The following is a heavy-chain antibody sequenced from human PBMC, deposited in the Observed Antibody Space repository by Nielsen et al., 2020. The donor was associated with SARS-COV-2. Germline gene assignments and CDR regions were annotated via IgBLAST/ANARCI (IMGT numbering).Heavy chain of an antibody. CDR2: ISGSGGST. D-gene: IGHD6-19*01. CDR1: GFTFSSYA. J-gene: IGHJ6*02. CDR3: AKEGRVAVAGIYYYYGMDV. V-gene: IGHV3-23*01. Sequence: GGSLRLSCAASGFTFSSYAMSWVRQAPGKGLEWVSAISGSGGSTYYADSAKGRFTISRDNSKNTLYLQMNSLRAEDTAVYYCAKEGRVAVAGIYYYYGMDVWGQGTTVTVSS.